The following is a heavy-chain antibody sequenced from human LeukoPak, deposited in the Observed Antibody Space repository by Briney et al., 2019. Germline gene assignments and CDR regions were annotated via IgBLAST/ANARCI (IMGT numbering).Heavy chain of an antibody. CDR1: GGSFSGYY. V-gene: IGHV4-34*01. D-gene: IGHD3-3*01. CDR2: INHSGST. CDR3: AFQSECYDFWSGYYDDY. Sequence: SETLSLTCAVYGGSFSGYYWSWIRQPPGKGLEWIGEINHSGSTNYNPSLKSRVTISVDTSKNQFSLKLSSVTAADTAVYYCAFQSECYDFWSGYYDDYWGQGTLVTVSS. J-gene: IGHJ4*02.